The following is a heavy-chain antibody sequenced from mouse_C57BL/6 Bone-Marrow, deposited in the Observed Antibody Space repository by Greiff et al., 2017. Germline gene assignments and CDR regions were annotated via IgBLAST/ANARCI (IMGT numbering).Heavy chain of an antibody. Sequence: EVNVVESGGGLVKPGGSLKLSCAASGFTFSDYGMHWVRQAPEKGLEWVAYISSGSSTIYYADTVKGRFTISRDNAKNTLFLQMTSLRSEDTAMYYCARDYDYDDGAWFAYWGQGTLVTVSA. V-gene: IGHV5-17*01. CDR2: ISSGSSTI. D-gene: IGHD2-4*01. J-gene: IGHJ3*01. CDR1: GFTFSDYG. CDR3: ARDYDYDDGAWFAY.